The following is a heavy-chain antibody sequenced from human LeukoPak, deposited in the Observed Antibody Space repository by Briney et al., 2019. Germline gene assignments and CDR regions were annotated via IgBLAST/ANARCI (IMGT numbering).Heavy chain of an antibody. CDR1: GFTFSNAW. Sequence: GGSLRLSCVASGFTFSNAWMSWVRQAPGKGLEWVSAISGSGGSTYYADSVKGRFTISRDNSKNTLYLQMNSLRAEDTAVYYCAKGLARGSEDYYYYAMDVWGQGTTVTVSS. J-gene: IGHJ6*02. CDR3: AKGLARGSEDYYYYAMDV. D-gene: IGHD3-10*01. CDR2: ISGSGGST. V-gene: IGHV3-23*01.